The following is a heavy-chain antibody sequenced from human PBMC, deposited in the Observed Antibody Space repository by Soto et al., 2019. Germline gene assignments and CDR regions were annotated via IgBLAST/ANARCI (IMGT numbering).Heavy chain of an antibody. D-gene: IGHD1-1*01. J-gene: IGHJ4*02. CDR3: ATDSWNKKQFDY. CDR2: FDPEDGET. Sequence: ASVKVSCKVSGYTLTELSMHWVRQAPGKGLEWMGGFDPEDGETIYAQKFQGRVTMTEDTSTDTAYMELSSLRSEDTAVYYCATDSWNKKQFDYWGQGTLVTVS. V-gene: IGHV1-24*01. CDR1: GYTLTELS.